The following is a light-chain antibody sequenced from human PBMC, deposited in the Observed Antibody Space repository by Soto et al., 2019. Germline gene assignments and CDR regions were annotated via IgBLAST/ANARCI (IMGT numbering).Light chain of an antibody. CDR1: SSDVGSYNL. V-gene: IGLV2-23*01. CDR3: CSYAGISIHWV. CDR2: EGS. J-gene: IGLJ3*02. Sequence: QSALTQPASVSGSPGQSITISCTGTSSDVGSYNLVSWYQQHPGKAPKLMIYEGSKRPSGVSNRFSGSKSGNTASLTISGLQAEDEADYYCCSYAGISIHWVFGGGTKLTVL.